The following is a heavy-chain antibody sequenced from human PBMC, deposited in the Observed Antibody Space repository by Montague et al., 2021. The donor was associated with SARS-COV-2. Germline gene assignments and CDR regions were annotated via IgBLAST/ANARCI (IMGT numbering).Heavy chain of an antibody. Sequence: ETLSLTCAVYGGSFSNYYWSWIRQPPGKGLEWIGDSNHRGSTNYNPSLKSRVTISVDTSKNQFSLKLNSVTAADTAVYYCTREGYQVLWSDYYYYGMDVWGQGTTVTVSS. CDR3: TREGYQVLWSDYYYYGMDV. CDR1: GGSFSNYY. D-gene: IGHD2-2*01. V-gene: IGHV4-34*01. CDR2: SNHRGST. J-gene: IGHJ6*02.